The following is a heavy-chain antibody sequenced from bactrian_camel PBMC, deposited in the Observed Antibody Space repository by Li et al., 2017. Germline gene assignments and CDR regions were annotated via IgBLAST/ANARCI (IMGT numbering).Heavy chain of an antibody. CDR3: AAAPGTCLWAGYYDSKYKY. Sequence: QLVESGGGSVQAGGSLTLSCKASGDISNYCMGWFRQSPGKEREGVAAIDIGGGRTTYTDSVKGRFTISREKNVLYLQMDSLKPEDTAVYYCAAAPGTCLWAGYYDSKYKYWGQGTQVTVS. J-gene: IGHJ4*01. D-gene: IGHD7*01. CDR2: IDIGGGRT. V-gene: IGHV3-3*01. CDR1: GDISNYC.